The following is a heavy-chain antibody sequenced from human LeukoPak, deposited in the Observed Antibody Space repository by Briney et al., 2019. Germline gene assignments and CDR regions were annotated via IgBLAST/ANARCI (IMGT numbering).Heavy chain of an antibody. CDR1: GGTFSSYA. D-gene: IGHD4-17*01. V-gene: IGHV1-69*04. J-gene: IGHJ4*02. CDR2: IIPILGIA. CDR3: ARDMLSGDFTFDY. Sequence: GASVKVSCKASGGTFSSYAISWVRQAPGQGLEWMGRIIPILGIANYAQKFQGRATITADKSTSTAYMELSSLRAEDTAVYYCARDMLSGDFTFDYWGQGTLVTVSS.